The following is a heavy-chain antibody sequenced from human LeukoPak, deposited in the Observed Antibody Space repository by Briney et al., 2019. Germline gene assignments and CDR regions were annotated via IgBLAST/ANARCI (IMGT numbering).Heavy chain of an antibody. Sequence: PSETLSLTCSVSGGSIRSTTYYWGWIRQPPGKGLEWIGSIYYSGNTYYSPSLMSRVTISVDTSKNQFSLKLSSVNAADTAVYYCASEENCSGGSCYSVFQHWGQGTLVTVSS. CDR3: ASEENCSGGSCYSVFQH. CDR1: GGSIRSTTYY. J-gene: IGHJ1*01. D-gene: IGHD2-15*01. CDR2: IYYSGNT. V-gene: IGHV4-39*07.